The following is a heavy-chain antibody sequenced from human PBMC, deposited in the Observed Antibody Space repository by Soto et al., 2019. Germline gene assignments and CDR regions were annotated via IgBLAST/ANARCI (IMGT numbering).Heavy chain of an antibody. Sequence: SETLSLTCTVSGGSISNYYWSWIRQPPGKGLDWIGYVHYTGRASYNPSLKSRVSISVDTSKNQFSLNMSSMTAADTAVYYCARVSNDYGGNGAFDYWAQGTLVTVSS. CDR2: VHYTGRA. J-gene: IGHJ4*02. CDR3: ARVSNDYGGNGAFDY. V-gene: IGHV4-59*01. CDR1: GGSISNYY. D-gene: IGHD4-17*01.